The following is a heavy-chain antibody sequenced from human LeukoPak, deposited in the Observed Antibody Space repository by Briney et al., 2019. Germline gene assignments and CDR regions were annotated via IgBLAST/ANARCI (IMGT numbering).Heavy chain of an antibody. V-gene: IGHV1-2*02. J-gene: IGHJ6*02. D-gene: IGHD2-2*02. CDR2: TNPNSGGT. CDR3: ARVGYCSSISCYTKLRPRYYYGMDV. Sequence: ASVTVSCKASGYTFTGYYMPWVRQAPGQGLGWMGWTNPNSGGTNYAQKFQGRVTMTRDTSISTAYMELSRLRSDDTAAYYCARVGYCSSISCYTKLRPRYYYGMDVWGQGTTVTVSS. CDR1: GYTFTGYY.